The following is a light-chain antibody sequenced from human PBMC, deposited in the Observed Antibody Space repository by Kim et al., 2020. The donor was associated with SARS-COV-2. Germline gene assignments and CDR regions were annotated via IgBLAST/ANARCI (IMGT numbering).Light chain of an antibody. CDR3: MQGTHWPFT. CDR2: KVD. V-gene: IGKV2-30*01. J-gene: IGKJ3*01. CDR1: QSLVYSDGNTC. Sequence: PDSNSCRSSQSLVYSDGNTCFTGFNQRRGQCPRGVICKVDNRESGVQDRFSGNGSGTDFTLQISRVEAEEFGVYYCMQGTHWPFTFGPGTKVDIK.